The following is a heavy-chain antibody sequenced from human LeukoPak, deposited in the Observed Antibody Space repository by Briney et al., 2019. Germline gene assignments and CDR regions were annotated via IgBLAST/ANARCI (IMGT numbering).Heavy chain of an antibody. Sequence: SETLSLTCTVSGGSISSYYWSWIRQPPGKGLEWIGYIYYSGSTNYNPSLKSRVTISVDTSKNQFSLKLSSVTAADTAVYYCARAHGETYYFDYWGQGTLVTVSS. CDR3: ARAHGETYYFDY. J-gene: IGHJ4*02. CDR2: IYYSGST. D-gene: IGHD3-10*01. V-gene: IGHV4-59*01. CDR1: GGSISSYY.